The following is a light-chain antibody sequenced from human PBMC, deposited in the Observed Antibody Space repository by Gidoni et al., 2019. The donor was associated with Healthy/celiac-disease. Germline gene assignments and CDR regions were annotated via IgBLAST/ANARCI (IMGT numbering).Light chain of an antibody. J-gene: IGKJ4*01. CDR1: LRISSY. V-gene: IGKV1-39*01. CDR2: AAS. Sequence: DIQMPQSPSSLYASVGDRVTITSRASLRISSYLNWYQQKPGKAPKLLIYAASSLQSGVPSRFSGSGSGTDFTLTISSLQPEDFATYYCQQSYSTPTFGGGTKVEIK. CDR3: QQSYSTPT.